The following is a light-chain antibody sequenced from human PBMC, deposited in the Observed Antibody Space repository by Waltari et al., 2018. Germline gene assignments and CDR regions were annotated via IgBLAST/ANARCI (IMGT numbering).Light chain of an antibody. J-gene: IGKJ5*01. CDR2: DAS. V-gene: IGKV3-15*01. CDR1: QSVSYN. CDR3: QQYNRWPPIT. Sequence: EIVMTQSPATLSVSPGETATLSCRASQSVSYNVAWYQKKPGQAHRLLIYDASTRATSIPAKFRGSGSGTEFTLTISSLQSEDFAVYYCQQYNRWPPITFGHGTRLEIK.